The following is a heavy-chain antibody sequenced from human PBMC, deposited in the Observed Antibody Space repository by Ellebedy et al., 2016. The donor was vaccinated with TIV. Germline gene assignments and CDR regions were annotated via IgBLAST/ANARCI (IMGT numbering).Heavy chain of an antibody. CDR1: GGSISSSVYY. V-gene: IGHV4-39*01. J-gene: IGHJ3*02. Sequence: SETLSLTCTVSGGSISSSVYYWAWIRQPPGKGLEWIGSIYYSGRTYDNPSLKSRVTISLDMSENQFSLKLTSVTAADTAVYYCATHRYTGSEGRDAFDIWGQGTMVIVSS. D-gene: IGHD5-12*01. CDR2: IYYSGRT. CDR3: ATHRYTGSEGRDAFDI.